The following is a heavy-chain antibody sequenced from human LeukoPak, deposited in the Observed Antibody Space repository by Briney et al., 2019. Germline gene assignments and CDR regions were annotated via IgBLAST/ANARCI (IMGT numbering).Heavy chain of an antibody. J-gene: IGHJ4*02. CDR3: ARADDDSSGYYYGY. CDR2: INPHSGDT. CDR1: GYTFTGYY. D-gene: IGHD3-22*01. Sequence: ASVKVSCKASGYTFTGYYIHWVRQATGQGLEWMGWINPHSGDTNYAQKFQGRVTMTRDTPTSTAYMELSRLRSNDTAVYYCARADDDSSGYYYGYWGQGTLVTVSS. V-gene: IGHV1-2*02.